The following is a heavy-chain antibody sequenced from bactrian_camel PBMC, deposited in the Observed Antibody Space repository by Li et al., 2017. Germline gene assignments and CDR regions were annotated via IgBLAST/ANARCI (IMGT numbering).Heavy chain of an antibody. V-gene: IGHV3S40*01. J-gene: IGHJ4*01. CDR3: AAGSGGYYSLSSAY. D-gene: IGHD2*01. CDR2: INSRTDDST. Sequence: VQLVESRGGLVQPGGSLRLSCAASGFTFSNYDMSWVRQAPGKGLEWVSGINSRTDDSTVYADSVKGRFTISKDNAKNTLYLQMSSLAPEDTAVYYCAAGSGGYYSLSSAYWGQGTQVTVS. CDR1: GFTFSNYD.